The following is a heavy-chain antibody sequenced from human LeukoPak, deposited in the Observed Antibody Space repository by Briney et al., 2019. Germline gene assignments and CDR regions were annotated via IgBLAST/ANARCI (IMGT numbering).Heavy chain of an antibody. CDR1: VYTFTSYD. D-gene: IGHD2-15*01. V-gene: IGHV1-8*01. J-gene: IGHJ5*02. CDR3: ATTRQAAPYANWFDP. Sequence: ASVNVSFKASVYTFTSYDINGVRQPTGQGVECMGGMNQNSGNTGYAQKFQGRVTMTRITSISTAYMELSSLRSDDTAIYYCATTRQAAPYANWFDPWGQGTLVTVS. CDR2: MNQNSGNT.